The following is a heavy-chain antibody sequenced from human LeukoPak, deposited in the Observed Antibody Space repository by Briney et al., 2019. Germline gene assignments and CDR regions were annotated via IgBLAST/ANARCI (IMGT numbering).Heavy chain of an antibody. J-gene: IGHJ4*02. V-gene: IGHV3-9*03. Sequence: GRSLRLSCAASGFTFDDYAMHWVRHAPGKGLGWGSGISWNSGNIGYADSVKGRFTISRDNAKNSLYLQMNSLRAEDMALYYCAKGYNYAKKNYFDYWGQGTLVTVSS. CDR1: GFTFDDYA. CDR2: ISWNSGNI. D-gene: IGHD5-24*01. CDR3: AKGYNYAKKNYFDY.